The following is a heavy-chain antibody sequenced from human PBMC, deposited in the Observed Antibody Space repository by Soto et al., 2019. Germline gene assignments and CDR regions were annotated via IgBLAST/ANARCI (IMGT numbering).Heavy chain of an antibody. Sequence: VKVSCKASGGTFISYAIIWVRQAPGQGLEWMGGIIPIFGTANYAQKFQGRVTITADESTSTAYMELSSLRSEDTAVYYCARDPPFHGYSGYDRQPKQKNAFDIWGQGTMVTVSS. D-gene: IGHD5-12*01. CDR1: GGTFISYA. CDR2: IIPIFGTA. J-gene: IGHJ3*02. CDR3: ARDPPFHGYSGYDRQPKQKNAFDI. V-gene: IGHV1-69*01.